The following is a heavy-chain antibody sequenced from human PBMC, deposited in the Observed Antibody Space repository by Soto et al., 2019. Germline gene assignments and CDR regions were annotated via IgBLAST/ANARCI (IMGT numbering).Heavy chain of an antibody. CDR3: LYYYYYMDV. V-gene: IGHV3-66*01. Sequence: GGSLRLSCAASGFTFSSYAMSWVRQAPGKGLEWVSVIYSGGSTYYADSVKGRFTISRDNSKNTLYLQMNSLRAEDTAVYYCLYYYYYMDVWGKGTTVTVSS. J-gene: IGHJ6*03. CDR1: GFTFSSYA. CDR2: IYSGGST.